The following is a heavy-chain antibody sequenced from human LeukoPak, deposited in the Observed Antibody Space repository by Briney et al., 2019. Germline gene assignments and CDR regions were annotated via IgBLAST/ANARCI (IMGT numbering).Heavy chain of an antibody. CDR3: ARDTRGGFGNDAFDI. D-gene: IGHD3-10*01. J-gene: IGHJ3*02. CDR1: GGSISSYY. CDR2: IYYSGST. Sequence: SETLSLTCTVSGGSISSYYWSWIRQPPGKGLEWIGYIYYSGSTNYNPALKSRVTISVDTSKNQFSLKLSSVTAADTAVYYCARDTRGGFGNDAFDIWGQGTMVTVSS. V-gene: IGHV4-59*01.